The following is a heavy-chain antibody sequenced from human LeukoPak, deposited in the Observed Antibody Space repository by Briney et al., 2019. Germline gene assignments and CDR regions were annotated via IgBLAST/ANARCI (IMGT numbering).Heavy chain of an antibody. D-gene: IGHD6-19*01. Sequence: GRSLRLSCAASGFTFDDYAMHWVRQAPGKCLQWVSGISWNSGSIGYADSVKGRFTISRDNAKNSLYLQMNSLRAEDTALYYCAKGSSGWYQDAFDIWGQGTMVTVSS. CDR3: AKGSSGWYQDAFDI. CDR2: ISWNSGSI. J-gene: IGHJ3*02. V-gene: IGHV3-9*01. CDR1: GFTFDDYA.